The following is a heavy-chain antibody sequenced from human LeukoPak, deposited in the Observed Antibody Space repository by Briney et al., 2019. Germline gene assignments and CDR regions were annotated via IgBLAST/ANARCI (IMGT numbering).Heavy chain of an antibody. CDR2: ISSSSSYI. Sequence: PGGSLRLSCAASGFTFSSYSMNWVRQALGKGLEWVSSISSSSSYIYYADSVKGRFTISRDNAKNSLYLQMNSLRAEDTAVYYCAREGDTAMVIDYWGQGTLVTVSS. V-gene: IGHV3-21*01. CDR1: GFTFSSYS. J-gene: IGHJ4*02. D-gene: IGHD5-18*01. CDR3: AREGDTAMVIDY.